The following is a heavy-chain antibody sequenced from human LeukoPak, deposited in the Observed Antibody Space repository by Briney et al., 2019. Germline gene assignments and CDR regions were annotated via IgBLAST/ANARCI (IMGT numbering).Heavy chain of an antibody. CDR1: GFTFSSYW. V-gene: IGHV3-7*01. Sequence: GGSLRLSCAASGFTFSSYWMSWVRQAPGKGLEWVANIKQDGSEKYYVDSVKGRFTISRDNAKNSLYLQMNSLRAEGTAMYYCAKLRGSGTYNDAPDIWGQGTLVTVSS. D-gene: IGHD1-26*01. CDR3: AKLRGSGTYNDAPDI. CDR2: IKQDGSEK. J-gene: IGHJ3*02.